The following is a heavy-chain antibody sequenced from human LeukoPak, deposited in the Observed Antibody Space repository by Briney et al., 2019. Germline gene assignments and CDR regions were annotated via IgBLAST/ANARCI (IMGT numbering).Heavy chain of an antibody. CDR2: ISYDGSNK. D-gene: IGHD4-17*01. J-gene: IGHJ4*02. CDR1: GFTSSSYA. Sequence: PGGSLRLSCAASGFTSSSYAMHWVRQAPGEGLGWVAVISYDGSNKYYADSVKGRFTISRDNSKNTLYLQMNSLRAEDTAVYYCARGSTTVTTLDYWGQGTLVTVSS. V-gene: IGHV3-30*04. CDR3: ARGSTTVTTLDY.